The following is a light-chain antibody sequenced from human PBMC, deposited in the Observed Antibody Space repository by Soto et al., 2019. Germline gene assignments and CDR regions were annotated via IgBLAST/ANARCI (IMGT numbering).Light chain of an antibody. CDR1: QSVSTN. Sequence: ETVMTQSPATLSVSPGERATLSCGASQSVSTNLAWYQQKPGQVPRLLIYGASTRASDIPARFSGSGSGTEFTLTIRSPQSEDFAVYYCQQYNEWPLSFGGGTKVEIE. CDR2: GAS. CDR3: QQYNEWPLS. J-gene: IGKJ4*01. V-gene: IGKV3-15*01.